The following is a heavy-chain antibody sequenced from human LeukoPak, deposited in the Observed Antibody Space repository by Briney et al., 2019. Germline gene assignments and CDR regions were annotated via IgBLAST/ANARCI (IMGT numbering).Heavy chain of an antibody. CDR3: ARDCLEWLSYYGMDV. V-gene: IGHV3-33*01. CDR1: GFTFNSYG. D-gene: IGHD3-3*01. CDR2: IWYDGSNK. Sequence: GGSLRLSCAASGFTFNSYGMHWVRQAPGKGLEWVAVIWYDGSNKYYADSVKGRFTISRDNSKNTLYLQMNSLRAEDTAVYYCARDCLEWLSYYGMDVWGQGTTVTVSS. J-gene: IGHJ6*02.